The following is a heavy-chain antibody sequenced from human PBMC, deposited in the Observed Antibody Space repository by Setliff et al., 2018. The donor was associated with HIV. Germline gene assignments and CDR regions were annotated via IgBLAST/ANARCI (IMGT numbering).Heavy chain of an antibody. D-gene: IGHD2-15*01. V-gene: IGHV4-38-2*01. CDR2: IYYSGST. CDR3: ARTEIVNGLFDY. Sequence: SETLSLTCAVSGYSISSGYYWGWIRQPPGKGLEWIGSIYYSGSTYYNPSLKSRVTISVDKSKNQFSLKLSSVTAADTAVYYCARTEIVNGLFDYWGQGTLVTVSS. J-gene: IGHJ4*02. CDR1: GYSISSGYY.